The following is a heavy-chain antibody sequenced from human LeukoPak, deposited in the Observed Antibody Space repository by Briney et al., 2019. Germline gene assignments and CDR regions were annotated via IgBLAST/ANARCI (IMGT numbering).Heavy chain of an antibody. Sequence: ASVKVSCKASGYTFTSYYMHWVRQAPGQGLEWMGIINPSGGSTSYAQKFQGRVTMTRDTSTSTVYMELSSLRSEDTAVYYCANARVSSGWYSGAFDMWGQGPSYPVSS. CDR2: INPSGGST. V-gene: IGHV1-46*01. D-gene: IGHD6-19*01. J-gene: IGHJ3*02. CDR1: GYTFTSYY. CDR3: ANARVSSGWYSGAFDM.